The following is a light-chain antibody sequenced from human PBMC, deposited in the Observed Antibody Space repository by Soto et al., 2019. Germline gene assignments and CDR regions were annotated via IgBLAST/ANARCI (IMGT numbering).Light chain of an antibody. Sequence: EIVMTQSPASLSVSPGERATLSCRASQSVSTNLAWYQQKVGQAPRLLIYGAFTRATGIPARFSGGGSGTEFTLTIDSLQSEDFAVYYCQQYNDWLALTFGGGTKVEIK. V-gene: IGKV3-15*01. CDR3: QQYNDWLALT. CDR1: QSVSTN. J-gene: IGKJ4*01. CDR2: GAF.